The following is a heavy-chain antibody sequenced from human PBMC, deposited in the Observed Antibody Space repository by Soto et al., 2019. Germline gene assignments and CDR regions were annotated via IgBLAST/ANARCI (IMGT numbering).Heavy chain of an antibody. D-gene: IGHD3-9*01. CDR3: ARGLRYLDWLSKNPYNFDY. CDR1: GGSFSGYY. V-gene: IGHV4-34*01. CDR2: ISPSGST. Sequence: QVQLQQWGAGLLKPSETLSLTCAVYGGSFSGYYWSGIRQPPGKGLVWIGEISPSGSTNYNPSLKSGVPISVDTSKNQFSLKLSSVTAAYTAVYYCARGLRYLDWLSKNPYNFDYWGQGTLVTVSS. J-gene: IGHJ4*02.